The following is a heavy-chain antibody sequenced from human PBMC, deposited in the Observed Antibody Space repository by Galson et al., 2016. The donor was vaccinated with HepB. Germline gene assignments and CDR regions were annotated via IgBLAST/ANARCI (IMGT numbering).Heavy chain of an antibody. CDR1: GFTFSSYW. V-gene: IGHV3-74*01. Sequence: SRRLSCAASGFTFSSYWMHWVRQAPGKGLVWVSRIKSDESWKNYADSVKGRFTISRDNAKNTLYLQMNSLRAEDTAVYYCARDGDAYNFDYWGQGTLVT. J-gene: IGHJ4*02. CDR2: IKSDESWK. CDR3: ARDGDAYNFDY. D-gene: IGHD5-24*01.